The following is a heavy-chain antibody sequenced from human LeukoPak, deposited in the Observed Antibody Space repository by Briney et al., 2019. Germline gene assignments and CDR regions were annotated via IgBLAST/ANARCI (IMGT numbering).Heavy chain of an antibody. CDR2: INPNSGGT. V-gene: IGHV1-2*02. CDR3: ASGGEAHYYDSSGYYFFDY. J-gene: IGHJ4*02. Sequence: ASVKVSCKASGYTFTAYYIHWVRQAPGQGLEWMGWINPNSGGTNYEQKFQGRVTMTRDSSISTAYMELSRLRSDDTAVYYCASGGEAHYYDSSGYYFFDYWGQGTLVTVSS. D-gene: IGHD3-22*01. CDR1: GYTFTAYY.